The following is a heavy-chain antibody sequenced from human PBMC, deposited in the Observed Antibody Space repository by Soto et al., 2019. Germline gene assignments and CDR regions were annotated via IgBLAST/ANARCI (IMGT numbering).Heavy chain of an antibody. CDR1: GDSVSNNRAA. D-gene: IGHD4-4*01. CDR3: ARDPPDFHSAFDS. Sequence: PSQTLSLTCAISGDSVSNNRAAWNWIRQSPSRGLEWLGRTYYRSKWTNDYAASVKSRITINSDASKNQFSLQLNSVTPEDTAIYYCARDPPDFHSAFDSWGQGTLVTVSS. CDR2: TYYRSKWTN. V-gene: IGHV6-1*01. J-gene: IGHJ4*02.